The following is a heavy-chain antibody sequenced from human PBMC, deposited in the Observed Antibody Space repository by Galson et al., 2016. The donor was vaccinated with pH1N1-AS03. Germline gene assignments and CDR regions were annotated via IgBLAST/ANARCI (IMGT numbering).Heavy chain of an antibody. CDR2: ITGTSGTT. D-gene: IGHD1-1*01. CDR3: ARDSGRDTWTAYSFAS. CDR1: GFTFSTNA. Sequence: LRLSCAASGFTFSTNAMSWVRQAPGKGLEWVATITGTSGTTYYADSAKGRFTVSRENSRNTLYLQMNNLRAEDSALYYCARDSGRDTWTAYSFASWGQGALVTVSS. J-gene: IGHJ4*02. V-gene: IGHV3-23*01.